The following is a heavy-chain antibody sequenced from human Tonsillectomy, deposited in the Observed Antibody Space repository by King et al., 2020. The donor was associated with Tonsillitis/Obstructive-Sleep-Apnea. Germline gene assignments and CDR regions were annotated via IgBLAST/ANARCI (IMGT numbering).Heavy chain of an antibody. CDR3: ARGYCSGGSCYSGVNY. J-gene: IGHJ4*02. D-gene: IGHD2-15*01. Sequence: VQLVESGGGVVQPGRSLRLSCAASGFTFSNYALHGVRQAPGKGLEWVAVISYDGSNKYYGDSVKGRFTISRDNSRNTLYLQMDSLRAEDTAVYYCARGYCSGGSCYSGVNYWGQGTLVTVSS. CDR1: GFTFSNYA. V-gene: IGHV3-30*01. CDR2: ISYDGSNK.